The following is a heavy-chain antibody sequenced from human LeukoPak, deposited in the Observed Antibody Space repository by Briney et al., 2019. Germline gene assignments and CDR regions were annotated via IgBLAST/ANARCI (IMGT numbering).Heavy chain of an antibody. CDR1: GFTFSNYA. D-gene: IGHD4-17*01. Sequence: PGGSLRLSCVASGFTFSNYAVMWVRQVPGQGLEWVSAITGGGTTRYADSVKGRFTISRDNSKNTLYLQMNSLRVEDTAQYFCARDPNGDYIGAFEFWGQGTGVTVSS. CDR2: ITGGGTT. V-gene: IGHV3-23*01. J-gene: IGHJ3*01. CDR3: ARDPNGDYIGAFEF.